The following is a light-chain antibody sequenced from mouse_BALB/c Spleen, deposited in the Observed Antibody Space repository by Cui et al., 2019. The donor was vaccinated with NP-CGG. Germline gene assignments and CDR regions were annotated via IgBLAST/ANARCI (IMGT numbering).Light chain of an antibody. Sequence: QAVVTQEPALPTSPGETVTLTCRTSTGAVTTSNYANWVQEIPDHLFTGLIGGTNNRAPGVPARFSGSLIGDKAALTITGAQTEDEAIYFCALWYSNHWVFGGGTKLTVL. V-gene: IGLV1*01. J-gene: IGLJ1*01. CDR2: GTN. CDR1: TGAVTTSNY. CDR3: ALWYSNHWV.